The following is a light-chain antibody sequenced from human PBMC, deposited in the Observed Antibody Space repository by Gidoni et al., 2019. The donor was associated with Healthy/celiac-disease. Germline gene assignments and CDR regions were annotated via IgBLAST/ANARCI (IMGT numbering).Light chain of an antibody. CDR2: DAS. Sequence: IVLTQSPATLSLSPGERATLSCRASQSVSSYLDWYHQKPGQAPRLLIYDASNRATGIPARFSGSGSCATFTLLISSLVPEDFAVYYCQQRSNWPSITFGQGTQLEIK. V-gene: IGKV3-11*01. CDR1: QSVSSY. CDR3: QQRSNWPSIT. J-gene: IGKJ5*01.